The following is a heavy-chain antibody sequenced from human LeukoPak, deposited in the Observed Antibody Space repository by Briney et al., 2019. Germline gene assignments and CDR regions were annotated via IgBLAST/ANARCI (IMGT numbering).Heavy chain of an antibody. CDR1: GFTFSDYY. J-gene: IGHJ4*02. CDR2: IYSGGST. Sequence: GGSLRLSCAASGFTFSDYYMSWIRQAPGKGLEWVSVIYSGGSTYYADSVKGRFTISRDNSKNTLYLQMNSLRAEDTAVYYCARSGWLQSYWGQGTLVTVSS. CDR3: ARSGWLQSY. V-gene: IGHV3-66*01. D-gene: IGHD5-24*01.